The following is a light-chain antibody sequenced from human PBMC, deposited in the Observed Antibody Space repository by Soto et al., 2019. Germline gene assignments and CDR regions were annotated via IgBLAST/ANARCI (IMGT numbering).Light chain of an antibody. CDR2: AAS. V-gene: IGKV1-39*01. J-gene: IGKJ2*01. CDR3: QQSYSTPNT. CDR1: QSISSY. Sequence: DIQMTQSPSSLSASVGDRVTITCRASQSISSYLNWYQQKPGKAPKLLIYAASSLQSGVPSRFSGSGSGTDFTLTISSLQPEDFATYYCQQSYSTPNTCGQGTKVDIK.